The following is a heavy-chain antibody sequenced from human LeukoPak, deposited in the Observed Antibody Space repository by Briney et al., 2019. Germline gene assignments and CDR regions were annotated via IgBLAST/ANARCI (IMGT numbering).Heavy chain of an antibody. CDR3: ANVQQLVPENY. CDR1: GFTFSSYA. CDR2: ISGSGGST. D-gene: IGHD6-13*01. J-gene: IGHJ4*02. V-gene: IGHV3-23*01. Sequence: PGGALRLSCAASGFTFSSYAMSWVRQAPGKGLEWVSAISGSGGSTYYADSVKGRFTISRDNSKNTLYLQMNSLRAEDTAVYYCANVQQLVPENYWGQGTLVTVSS.